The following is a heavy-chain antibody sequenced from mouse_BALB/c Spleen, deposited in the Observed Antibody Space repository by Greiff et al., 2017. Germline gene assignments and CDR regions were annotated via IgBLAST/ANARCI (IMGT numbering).Heavy chain of an antibody. Sequence: EVKLMESGGGLVKPGGSLKLSCAASGFTFSSYAMSWVRQTPEKRLVWVASISSGGSTYYPDSVKGRFTISRDNAGNILYLQMSSRRSEDTAMYYCAREGGNHWFAYWGQGTLVTVSA. CDR1: GFTFSSYA. V-gene: IGHV5-6-5*01. CDR3: AREGGNHWFAY. CDR2: ISSGGST. J-gene: IGHJ3*01. D-gene: IGHD2-1*01.